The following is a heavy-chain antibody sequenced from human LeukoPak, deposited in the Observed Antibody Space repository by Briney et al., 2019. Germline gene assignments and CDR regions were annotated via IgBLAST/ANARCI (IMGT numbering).Heavy chain of an antibody. J-gene: IGHJ4*02. V-gene: IGHV3-49*04. Sequence: GGSLRLPCVASGFAFGDYTIKWVRQAPVKGLEWVSFIRSEAYGGTTEYAASVKGRFTVSRDDSKSIAYLQMNSLEIEDTGVYYCTRGRYYGSGSYLIDYWGQGTLVTVSS. CDR2: IRSEAYGGTT. CDR1: GFAFGDYT. CDR3: TRGRYYGSGSYLIDY. D-gene: IGHD3-10*01.